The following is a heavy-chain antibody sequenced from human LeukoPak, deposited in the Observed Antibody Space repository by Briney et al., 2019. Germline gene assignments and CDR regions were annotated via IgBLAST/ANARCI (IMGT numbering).Heavy chain of an antibody. Sequence: SETLSLTCAVYGGSFSGYYWSWIPQPPGKGLEWIGEINHSGSTNYNPSLKSRVTISVDTSKNQFSLKLSSVTAADTAVYYCARLFSIFDHWGQGTLSPSPQ. CDR1: GGSFSGYY. CDR3: ARLFSIFDH. V-gene: IGHV4-34*01. D-gene: IGHD3-3*02. J-gene: IGHJ4*02. CDR2: INHSGST.